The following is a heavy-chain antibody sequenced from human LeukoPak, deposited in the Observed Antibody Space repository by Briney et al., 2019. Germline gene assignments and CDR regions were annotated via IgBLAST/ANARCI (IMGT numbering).Heavy chain of an antibody. CDR1: GFMFSSYE. CDR2: ISTSGSDI. CDR3: ARYLHEGGSSFDC. V-gene: IGHV3-48*03. Sequence: PGGSLRLSCAASGFMFSSYEMNWVRQAPGKGPEWVSYISTSGSDIYYADSVKGRFTISRDNAKNSLYLQMNSLRAEDTALYYCARYLHEGGSSFDCWGQGTLVAVSS. J-gene: IGHJ4*02. D-gene: IGHD2-15*01.